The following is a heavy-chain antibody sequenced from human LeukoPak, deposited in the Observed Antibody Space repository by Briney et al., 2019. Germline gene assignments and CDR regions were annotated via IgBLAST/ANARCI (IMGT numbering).Heavy chain of an antibody. CDR2: INHSEST. CDR3: ARGMPYSYGSSIHYFDY. J-gene: IGHJ4*02. D-gene: IGHD5-18*01. V-gene: IGHV4-34*01. CDR1: GGSFSGYY. Sequence: PSETLSLTCAVYGGSFSGYYWRWIRQPPGKGLEWIGEINHSESTNYNPSLKSRVTISVDTSKNQFSLKLSSVTAADTAVYYCARGMPYSYGSSIHYFDYWGQGTLVTVSS.